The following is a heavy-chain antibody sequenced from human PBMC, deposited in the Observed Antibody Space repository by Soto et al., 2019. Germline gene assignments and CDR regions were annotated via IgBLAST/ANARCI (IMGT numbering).Heavy chain of an antibody. V-gene: IGHV3-23*01. D-gene: IGHD2-15*01. Sequence: GSLRLSCAASGFTFSSYAMSWVRQAPGKRLEWVSAISGSGGSTYYADSVKGRFTISRDNSKNTLYLQMNSLRAEDTAVYYCAKDRLGYCSGGSCYRFDYWGQGTLVTVSS. J-gene: IGHJ4*02. CDR1: GFTFSSYA. CDR2: ISGSGGST. CDR3: AKDRLGYCSGGSCYRFDY.